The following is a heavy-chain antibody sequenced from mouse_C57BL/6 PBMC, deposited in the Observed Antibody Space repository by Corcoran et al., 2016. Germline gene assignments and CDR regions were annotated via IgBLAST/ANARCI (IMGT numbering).Heavy chain of an antibody. CDR2: IYPGDGDT. V-gene: IGHV1-80*01. D-gene: IGHD2-5*01. CDR1: GYAFSSYW. Sequence: QVQLQQSGAELVKPGASVKISCKASGYAFSSYWMNWVKQRPGKGLEWIGQIYPGDGDTNYNGKFKGKATLTADKSSSTAYMQLSSLTSEDSAVYFCARTAAYYSNHWYFDVWGTGTTVTVSS. J-gene: IGHJ1*03. CDR3: ARTAAYYSNHWYFDV.